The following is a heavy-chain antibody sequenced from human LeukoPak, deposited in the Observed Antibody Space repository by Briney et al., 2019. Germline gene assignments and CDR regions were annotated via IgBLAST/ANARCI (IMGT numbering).Heavy chain of an antibody. V-gene: IGHV3-23*01. CDR3: AKDRHAPGRYCSSTSCFPFDS. CDR2: ISGSGGST. Sequence: GGSLRLSCVVSGFTFSSYAMSWVRQAPGKGLEWVSGISGSGGSTYYADSVKGRFTISRDNTKNTLYLQMSSLRAEDTAVYYCAKDRHAPGRYCSSTSCFPFDSWGQGTLVTVSS. CDR1: GFTFSSYA. D-gene: IGHD2-2*01. J-gene: IGHJ5*01.